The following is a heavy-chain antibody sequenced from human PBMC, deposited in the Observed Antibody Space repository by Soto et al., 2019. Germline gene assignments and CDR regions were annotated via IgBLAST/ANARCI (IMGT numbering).Heavy chain of an antibody. J-gene: IGHJ6*03. CDR1: SGSISSSNW. V-gene: IGHV4-4*02. D-gene: IGHD4-4*01. CDR2: IYHSGST. Sequence: SETXSLTCAVSSGSISSSNWWSWVRQPPGKGLEWIGEIYHSGSTNYNPSLKSRVTISVDKSKNQFSLKLSSVTAADTAVYYCAREYSNYDYYYYYMDVWGKGTTVTVSS. CDR3: AREYSNYDYYYYYMDV.